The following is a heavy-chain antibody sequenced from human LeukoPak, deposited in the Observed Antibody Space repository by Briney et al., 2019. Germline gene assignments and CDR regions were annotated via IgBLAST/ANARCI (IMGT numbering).Heavy chain of an antibody. CDR3: ARQASGIAAEAVYYFDY. Sequence: GESLKISCKGSGYTFTSYWIGWVRQMPGKGLEWMGIIYPGDSDTIHSTSFQGQVPISADKSINTAYLQWSSLKASDTAMYYCARQASGIAAEAVYYFDYWGQGTLVTVSS. J-gene: IGHJ4*02. V-gene: IGHV5-51*01. CDR1: GYTFTSYW. D-gene: IGHD6-13*01. CDR2: IYPGDSDT.